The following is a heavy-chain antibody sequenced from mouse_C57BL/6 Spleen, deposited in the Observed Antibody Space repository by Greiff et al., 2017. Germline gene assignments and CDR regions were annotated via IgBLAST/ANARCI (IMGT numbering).Heavy chain of an antibody. CDR2: VSDGGSYT. J-gene: IGHJ3*01. V-gene: IGHV5-4*01. D-gene: IGHD1-1*01. CDR1: GFTFSSYA. CDR3: ALDYCGSSYWFAC. Sequence: EVPRVESGGGLVKPGGSLKLSCAASGFTFSSYAMSWVRQTPEKRLEWVATVSDGGSYTYYPDNVKGRFTFSRDNAKNTLYLQMGHLKSEDTARYYCALDYCGSSYWFACGGQGSLVTVS.